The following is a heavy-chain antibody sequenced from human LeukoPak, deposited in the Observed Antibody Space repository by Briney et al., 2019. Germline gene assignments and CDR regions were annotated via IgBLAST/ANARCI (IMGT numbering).Heavy chain of an antibody. Sequence: HPGGSLRLSCAASGFTFSSYWMHWVRHAPGKGLVWVSRINSEGSSTTYADSVKGRFTISRDNAKNTLYLQMNSLRAEDTAVYYCAREGGSSGWPHCDYWGQGTLVTVSS. D-gene: IGHD6-19*01. CDR3: AREGGSSGWPHCDY. CDR1: GFTFSSYW. CDR2: INSEGSST. V-gene: IGHV3-74*01. J-gene: IGHJ4*02.